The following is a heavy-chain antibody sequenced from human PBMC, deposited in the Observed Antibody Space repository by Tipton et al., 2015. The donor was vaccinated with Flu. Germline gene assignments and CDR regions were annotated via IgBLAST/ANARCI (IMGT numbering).Heavy chain of an antibody. D-gene: IGHD3-10*02. V-gene: IGHV4-59*08. Sequence: TLSLTCTVSGGSISTYYWSWIRQPPGKGLEWIGYIFSSGSTNYNPSLKSRVAISIDTSNNQFSLRLTSVTAADTAVYYCARLSYYDVDLKNFYFDYWGQGTLVTVSS. CDR1: GGSISTYY. J-gene: IGHJ4*02. CDR3: ARLSYYDVDLKNFYFDY. CDR2: IFSSGST.